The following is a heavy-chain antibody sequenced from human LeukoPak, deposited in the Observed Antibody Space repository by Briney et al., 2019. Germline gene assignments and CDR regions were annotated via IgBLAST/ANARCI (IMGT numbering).Heavy chain of an antibody. CDR3: TSELPLGYYGSGSYYYY. CDR2: IRSKAYGGTT. CDR1: GFTFGDYA. Sequence: GGSLRLSCTASGFTFGDYAMSWFRQAPGKGLEWVGFIRSKAYGGTTEYAASVKGRFTISRDDSKSIAYLQMNSLKTEDTAVYYCTSELPLGYYGSGSYYYYWGQGTLVTVSS. J-gene: IGHJ4*02. V-gene: IGHV3-49*03. D-gene: IGHD3-10*01.